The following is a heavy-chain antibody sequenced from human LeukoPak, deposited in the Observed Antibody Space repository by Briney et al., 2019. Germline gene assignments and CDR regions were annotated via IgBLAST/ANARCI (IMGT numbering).Heavy chain of an antibody. V-gene: IGHV3-23*01. Sequence: GGSLRLSCAASGFTFSSYAMSWVRQAPGKGLEWVSAISGSGGSTYYADSVKGRFTISRDNSKNTLYLQMNSLGAEDTAVYYCAKVASYGGNPGSIYYFDYWGQGTLVTVSS. CDR1: GFTFSSYA. CDR3: AKVASYGGNPGSIYYFDY. J-gene: IGHJ4*02. D-gene: IGHD4-23*01. CDR2: ISGSGGST.